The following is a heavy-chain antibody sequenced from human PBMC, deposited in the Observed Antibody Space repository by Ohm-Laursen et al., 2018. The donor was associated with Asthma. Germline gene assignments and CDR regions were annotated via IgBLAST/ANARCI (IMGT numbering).Heavy chain of an antibody. V-gene: IGHV3-30*03. CDR2: ISYDAKSI. J-gene: IGHJ5*02. CDR1: GFTFSNYH. D-gene: IGHD2-8*01. Sequence: SLRLSCSASGFTFSNYHMCWVRQAPGKGLEWVAAISYDAKSIFYGDSVRGRFTISRDDSKTTVYLQMEGLRTEDTAVYYCTRDSGHCTNGVCLFNWFDPWGQGSQVIVSS. CDR3: TRDSGHCTNGVCLFNWFDP.